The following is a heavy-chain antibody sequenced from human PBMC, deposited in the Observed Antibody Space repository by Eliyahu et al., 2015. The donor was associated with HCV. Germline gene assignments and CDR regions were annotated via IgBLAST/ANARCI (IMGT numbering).Heavy chain of an antibody. CDR3: ARDCGIAAAGTPRYYYYYGMDV. Sequence: QVQLVESGGGLVKPGGSLRLSCAASGFTFSDYYXSWXRQAPGKGLEWVSYISSSGSTIYYADSVKGRFTISRDNAKNSLYLQMNSLRAEDTAVYYCARDCGIAAAGTPRYYYYYGMDVWGQGTTVTVSS. V-gene: IGHV3-11*01. J-gene: IGHJ6*02. CDR1: GFTFSDYY. D-gene: IGHD6-13*01. CDR2: ISSSGSTI.